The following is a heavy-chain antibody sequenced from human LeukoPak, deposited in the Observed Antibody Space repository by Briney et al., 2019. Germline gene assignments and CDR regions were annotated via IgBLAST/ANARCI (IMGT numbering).Heavy chain of an antibody. D-gene: IGHD3-16*01. J-gene: IGHJ3*02. Sequence: SETLSLTCAVYGGSFSGYYWSWIRQPPGKGLEWIGEINHSGSANYNPSLKSRVTISVDTSKNQFSLRLTSVTAADTAVYYCAREGAGRDAFDIWGQGTMVTVSS. CDR1: GGSFSGYY. CDR2: INHSGSA. CDR3: AREGAGRDAFDI. V-gene: IGHV4-34*01.